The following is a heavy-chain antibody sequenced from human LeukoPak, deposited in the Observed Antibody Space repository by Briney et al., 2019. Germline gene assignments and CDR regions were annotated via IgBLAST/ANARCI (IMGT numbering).Heavy chain of an antibody. D-gene: IGHD3-3*01. CDR2: ISGSGGST. Sequence: GGSLRLSCAASGFTFSSYAMSWVRQAPGKGLEWVSAISGSGGSTYYADSVKGRFTISRDNSKNTLYLQMNSLRAEDAAVYYCAKVLRFLEWLPDYWGQGTLVTVSS. CDR3: AKVLRFLEWLPDY. V-gene: IGHV3-23*01. CDR1: GFTFSSYA. J-gene: IGHJ4*02.